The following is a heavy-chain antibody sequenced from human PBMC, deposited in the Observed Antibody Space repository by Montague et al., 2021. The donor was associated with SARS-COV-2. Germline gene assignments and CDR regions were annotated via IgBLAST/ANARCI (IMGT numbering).Heavy chain of an antibody. CDR1: GGSISSGGYY. D-gene: IGHD3-22*01. J-gene: IGHJ2*01. CDR2: IYYSGST. Sequence: TLSLTCTVSGGSISSGGYYWSWIRQHPGKGLEWIGYIYYSGSTCYNPSLKSRVTISVDTSKNQFSLKMSSVTAADTAVYYCARSPEPMIILIITSLNWYFDLWGRGTLVTVSS. V-gene: IGHV4-31*03. CDR3: ARSPEPMIILIITSLNWYFDL.